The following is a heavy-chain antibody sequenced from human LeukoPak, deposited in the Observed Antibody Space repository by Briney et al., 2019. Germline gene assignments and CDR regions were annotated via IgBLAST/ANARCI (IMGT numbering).Heavy chain of an antibody. D-gene: IGHD3-22*01. Sequence: SSETLSLTCTVSGGSISSSSYYWGWIRQPPGKGLEWIGSIYYSGSTYYNPSHKSRVTISVDTSKNQFSLKLSSVTAADTAVYYCASRTPWYYYGSSGYLDFDYWGQGTLVTVSS. CDR1: GGSISSSSYY. J-gene: IGHJ4*02. CDR2: IYYSGST. CDR3: ASRTPWYYYGSSGYLDFDY. V-gene: IGHV4-39*01.